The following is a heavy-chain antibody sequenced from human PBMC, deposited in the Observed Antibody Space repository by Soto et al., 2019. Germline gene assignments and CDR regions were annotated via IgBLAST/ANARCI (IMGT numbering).Heavy chain of an antibody. CDR3: VHSRCGGDCLRSYSSHYYYGMDV. Sequence: QITLKESGPTLVKPTQTLTLTCTFSGLSLSTGGVGVGWIRQPPGKALEWLALIYWDNDKRYSPSLRSRLTVTKDTSKNQVVLTMSNMDPVDTATYYCVHSRCGGDCLRSYSSHYYYGMDVWGQGTTVTVFS. CDR1: GLSLSTGGVG. D-gene: IGHD2-21*02. J-gene: IGHJ6*02. CDR2: IYWDNDK. V-gene: IGHV2-5*02.